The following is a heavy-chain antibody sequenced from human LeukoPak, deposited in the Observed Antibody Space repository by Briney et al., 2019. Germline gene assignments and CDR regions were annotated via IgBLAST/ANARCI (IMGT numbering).Heavy chain of an antibody. Sequence: ASVKVSCKASGYTFTGYYMHWVRQAPGQGLEWMGWINPSSGGTNYAQKFQGRVTMTRDTSISTAYMELSRLRSDDTAVYYCARDPREVYYGMDVWGQGTTVTVSS. CDR2: INPSSGGT. J-gene: IGHJ6*02. CDR1: GYTFTGYY. V-gene: IGHV1-2*02. CDR3: ARDPREVYYGMDV.